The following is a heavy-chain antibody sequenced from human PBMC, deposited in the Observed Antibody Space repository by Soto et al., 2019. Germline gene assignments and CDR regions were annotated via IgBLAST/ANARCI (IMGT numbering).Heavy chain of an antibody. CDR1: AYTFTSHG. V-gene: IGHV1-18*01. CDR2: ISAYNGNT. J-gene: IGHJ6*02. CDR3: AREGYYDSSGYQYGMDV. Sequence: ASVKVSCKASAYTFTSHGISWVRQAPGQRLEWMGWISAYNGNTNYAQKLQGRVTMTTDTSTSTAYMELRSLRSDDTAVYYCAREGYYDSSGYQYGMDVWGQGTTVTVSS. D-gene: IGHD3-22*01.